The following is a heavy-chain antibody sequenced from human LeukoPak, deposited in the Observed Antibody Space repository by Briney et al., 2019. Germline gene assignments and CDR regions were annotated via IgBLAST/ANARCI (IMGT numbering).Heavy chain of an antibody. CDR1: GFTFSIHS. V-gene: IGHV3-48*02. Sequence: GGSLRLSCAASGFTFSIHSMNWVRQAPGKGLEWVSYISSSSSAKYYADSVKGRFTISRDNAKNSLYLQMNSLRDEDAAVYYCARGLMAVAGTVDYWGQGTLVTVSS. D-gene: IGHD6-19*01. J-gene: IGHJ4*02. CDR2: ISSSSSAK. CDR3: ARGLMAVAGTVDY.